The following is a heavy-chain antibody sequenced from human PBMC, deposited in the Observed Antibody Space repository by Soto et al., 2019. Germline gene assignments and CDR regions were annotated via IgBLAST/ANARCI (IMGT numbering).Heavy chain of an antibody. Sequence: ASVKVSCKVSGYTLTELSMHWVRQAPGKGLEWMGGFDPEDGETIYAQKFQGRVTMTEDTSTDTAYMELSGLSSEDTAEYYCAAERSYSLGAEYFEHWGQGTLVTVSS. CDR2: FDPEDGET. CDR3: AAERSYSLGAEYFEH. J-gene: IGHJ1*01. CDR1: GYTLTELS. V-gene: IGHV1-24*01. D-gene: IGHD2-21*01.